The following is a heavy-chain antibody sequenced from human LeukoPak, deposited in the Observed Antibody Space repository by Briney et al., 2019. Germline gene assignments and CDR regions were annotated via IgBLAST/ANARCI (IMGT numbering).Heavy chain of an antibody. V-gene: IGHV4-59*08. CDR2: TFYSGST. CDR3: ARLEQWRYYAMDV. D-gene: IGHD6-19*01. Sequence: PSETLSLTCTVSSGSISGYYWSWIRQPPGKGLEWIGYTFYSGSTNYNPSLKSRVTISADTSKNQFSLKLSSVTAADTAVYFCARLEQWRYYAMDVWGQGTTVTVSS. CDR1: SGSISGYY. J-gene: IGHJ6*02.